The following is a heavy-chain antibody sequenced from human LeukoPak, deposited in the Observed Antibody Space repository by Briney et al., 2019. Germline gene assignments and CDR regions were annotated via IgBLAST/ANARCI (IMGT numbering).Heavy chain of an antibody. V-gene: IGHV3-48*03. J-gene: IGHJ5*02. Sequence: GGSLRLSCAASGFTFSSYEMNWVRQAPGKGLEWVSYISSSVSTIWYADSVKGRFTISRDNAKNSLYLQMNNLRAEDTAVYYCVGLNWFDPWGQGTLVTVSS. CDR1: GFTFSSYE. CDR2: ISSSVSTI. D-gene: IGHD3/OR15-3a*01. CDR3: VGLNWFDP.